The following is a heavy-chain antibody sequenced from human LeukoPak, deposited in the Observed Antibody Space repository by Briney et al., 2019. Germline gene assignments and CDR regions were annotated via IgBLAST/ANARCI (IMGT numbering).Heavy chain of an antibody. V-gene: IGHV3-30*02. CDR3: AKKRGYDFWSGYYLFDY. CDR1: GFTFSSYG. Sequence: GGSLRLSCAASGFTFSSYGMHWVRQAPGKGLEWVAFIRYDGSNKYYADSVKGRFTISRDNSKNTLYLQMNSLRAEDTAVCYCAKKRGYDFWSGYYLFDYWGQGTLVTVSS. J-gene: IGHJ4*02. CDR2: IRYDGSNK. D-gene: IGHD3-3*01.